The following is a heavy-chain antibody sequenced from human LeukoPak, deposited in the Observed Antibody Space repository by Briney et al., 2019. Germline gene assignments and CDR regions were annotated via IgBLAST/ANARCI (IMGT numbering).Heavy chain of an antibody. CDR3: ATSGSYYRAPDY. CDR2: IHYSGST. Sequence: SETLSLTCAVSDGSISSSSYYWGWVRQPPGKGLEWIGNIHYSGSTYYNPSLKSRVTISVDTSKNQFSLRLSSVTAADTAVYFCATSGSYYRAPDYWGQGTLVTVSS. CDR1: DGSISSSSYY. V-gene: IGHV4-39*01. J-gene: IGHJ4*02. D-gene: IGHD3-10*01.